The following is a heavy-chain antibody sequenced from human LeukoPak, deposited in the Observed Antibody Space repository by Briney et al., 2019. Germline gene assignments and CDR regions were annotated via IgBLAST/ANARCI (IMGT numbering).Heavy chain of an antibody. Sequence: ASVKVSCKASGYTFTGYYMHWVRQAPGQGLEWIGWINPNSGGTNYAQKLQGRVTMTTDTSTSTAYMELRSLRSDDTAVYYCARVSIQLWPPFDYWGQGTLVTVSS. CDR2: INPNSGGT. J-gene: IGHJ4*02. D-gene: IGHD5-18*01. CDR3: ARVSIQLWPPFDY. CDR1: GYTFTGYY. V-gene: IGHV1-2*02.